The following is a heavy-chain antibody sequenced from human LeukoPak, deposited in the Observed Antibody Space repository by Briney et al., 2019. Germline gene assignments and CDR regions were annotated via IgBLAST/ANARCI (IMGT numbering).Heavy chain of an antibody. D-gene: IGHD3-22*01. CDR1: GDSINSLDL. CDR2: MYLSGTT. J-gene: IGHJ4*02. CDR3: AGLVGRYSSGLYYYYFDY. V-gene: IGHV4-4*02. Sequence: SETLSLTCTVSGDSINSLDLWSWVRQPPGKGMEWIGEMYLSGTTHSNPSVKSRVTISIDKSKNQFFLNLSSVTAADTAVYYCAGLVGRYSSGLYYYYFDYWGQGTLVTVSS.